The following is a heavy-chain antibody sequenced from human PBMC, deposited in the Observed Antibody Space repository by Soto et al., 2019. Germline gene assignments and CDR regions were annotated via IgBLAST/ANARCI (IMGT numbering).Heavy chain of an antibody. CDR3: ARLKCSTWGWFDP. V-gene: IGHV1-18*01. J-gene: IGHJ5*02. Sequence: QVQLVQSGAEVKKPGASVKVSCKASGYTFTNYDINWVRQAPGQGLEWMGWISVYNDNTYYAQKFQGRVTMTTDTSTNTAYMELRSLTFDDTAVYYCARLKCSTWGWFDPWGQGTLVTVSS. CDR2: ISVYNDNT. D-gene: IGHD6-13*01. CDR1: GYTFTNYD.